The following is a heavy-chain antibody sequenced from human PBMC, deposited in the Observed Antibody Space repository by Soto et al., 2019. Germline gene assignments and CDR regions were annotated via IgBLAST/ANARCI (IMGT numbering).Heavy chain of an antibody. CDR2: IWYDGSNK. CDR1: GFTFSSYG. CDR3: ASSIAAAGTLFYYYGMDV. J-gene: IGHJ6*02. Sequence: GGSLRLSCAASGFTFSSYGMHWVRQAPGKGLEWVAVIWYDGSNKYYADSVKGLFTISRDNSKNTLYLQMNSLRAEDTAVYYCASSIAAAGTLFYYYGMDVWGQRTTVTVSS. V-gene: IGHV3-33*01. D-gene: IGHD6-13*01.